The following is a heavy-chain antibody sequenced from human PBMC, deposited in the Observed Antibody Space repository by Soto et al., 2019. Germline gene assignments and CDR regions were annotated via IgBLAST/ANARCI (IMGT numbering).Heavy chain of an antibody. CDR1: GFSFSKYG. CDR2: MSDDGSKK. Sequence: QVQLVESGGGVVQHGRSLRLSCAASGFSFSKYGMHWVRQAPGKGLEWVAEMSDDGSKKYYGDSVKGRFTISRDNSKNTRYLLMDSLRPEDTAMYYCAKELRETGGYYFDCWGQGTVVTVSS. J-gene: IGHJ4*02. V-gene: IGHV3-30*18. CDR3: AKELRETGGYYFDC. D-gene: IGHD3-16*01.